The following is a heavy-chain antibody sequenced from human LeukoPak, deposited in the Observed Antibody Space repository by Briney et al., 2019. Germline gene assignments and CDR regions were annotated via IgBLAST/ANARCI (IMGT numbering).Heavy chain of an antibody. Sequence: SETLSLTCTVSGGSISSYYWSWIRQPPGKGLEWIGYIYYSGGTNYNPSLKSRVTISVDTSKNQFSLKLSSVTAADTAVYYCARVAYCGGDCYWFDYWGQGTLVTVSS. V-gene: IGHV4-59*01. J-gene: IGHJ4*02. CDR2: IYYSGGT. CDR3: ARVAYCGGDCYWFDY. D-gene: IGHD2-21*02. CDR1: GGSISSYY.